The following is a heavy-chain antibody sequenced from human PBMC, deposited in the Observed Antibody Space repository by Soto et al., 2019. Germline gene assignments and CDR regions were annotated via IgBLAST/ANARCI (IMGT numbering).Heavy chain of an antibody. CDR3: ARVEAPFGESLH. D-gene: IGHD3-10*01. CDR2: ISPDDGNT. J-gene: IGHJ4*02. CDR1: GYTFSSYT. Sequence: QIQLAQSGGEVKRPGASVKVSCKTSGYTFSSYTVAWVRQAPGQGLEWLGWISPDDGNTEYEQKFQGRVFMTADTLTNTAYWELTSLKYDDTAVYYCARVEAPFGESLHWGQGTPVTVSA. V-gene: IGHV1-18*01.